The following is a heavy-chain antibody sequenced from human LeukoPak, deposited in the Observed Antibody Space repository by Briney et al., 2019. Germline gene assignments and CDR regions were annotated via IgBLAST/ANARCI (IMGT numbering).Heavy chain of an antibody. V-gene: IGHV1-18*01. J-gene: IGHJ4*02. Sequence: ASVKVSCKASGYTFTSYGISWVRQAPGQGLEWMGWISAYNGNTNYAQKLQGRVTMTTDTSTSTAYMELRSLRSDDTAVYYCARDRDFLLLWFGELLSPFDYWGQGTLVTVSS. D-gene: IGHD3-10*01. CDR2: ISAYNGNT. CDR1: GYTFTSYG. CDR3: ARDRDFLLLWFGELLSPFDY.